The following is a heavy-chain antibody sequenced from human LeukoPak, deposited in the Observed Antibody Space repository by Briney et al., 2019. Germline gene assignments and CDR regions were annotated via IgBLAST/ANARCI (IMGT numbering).Heavy chain of an antibody. Sequence: PGGSLRLSCAASGFTFSSYSMNWVRQAPGKGLEWVSYISSSSSTIYYADSVKGRFTISRDNAKNSLYLQMNSLRAEDTAVYYCAGAALGGELLLGVRYFDYWGQGTLVTVSS. V-gene: IGHV3-48*01. CDR1: GFTFSSYS. CDR2: ISSSSSTI. CDR3: AGAALGGELLLGVRYFDY. J-gene: IGHJ4*02. D-gene: IGHD1-26*01.